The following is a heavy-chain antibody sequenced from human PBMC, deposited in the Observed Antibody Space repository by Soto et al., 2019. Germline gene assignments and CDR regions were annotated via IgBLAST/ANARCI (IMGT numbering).Heavy chain of an antibody. CDR2: IGIGGDI. V-gene: IGHV3-23*01. Sequence: PGGSLRLSCASSGFAFSSYAFSWVRQAPGKGLDWVSSIGIGGDIYYADSVKGRFAISRDNSKNTLFLQMIGLRAEDTAVYYCGTGTTHSVFDIWGHGTMVTVSS. CDR1: GFAFSSYA. J-gene: IGHJ3*02. CDR3: GTGTTHSVFDI. D-gene: IGHD1-1*01.